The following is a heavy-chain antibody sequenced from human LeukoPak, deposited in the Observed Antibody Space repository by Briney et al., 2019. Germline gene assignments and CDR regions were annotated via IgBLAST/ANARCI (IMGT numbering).Heavy chain of an antibody. D-gene: IGHD6-13*01. CDR2: IYHSGNT. J-gene: IGHJ4*02. CDR1: GYSISSGYY. V-gene: IGHV4-38-2*02. Sequence: SETLSLTCTVSGYSISSGYYWGWIRQPPGKGLEWIGSIYHSGNTYYNPSLKRRVTISVDTSKNQFSLQLSSVTAADTAVYYCAREDSSSWYGGDYWGQGTLVTVSS. CDR3: AREDSSSWYGGDY.